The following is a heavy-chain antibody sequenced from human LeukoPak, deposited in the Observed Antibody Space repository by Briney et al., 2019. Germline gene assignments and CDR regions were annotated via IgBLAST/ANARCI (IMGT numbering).Heavy chain of an antibody. CDR3: ARGRLVGAISGY. Sequence: SETLSLTCTVSGYSINSGYYWGWIRQPPGKGLEWIGSIYHSGSTYYNPSLKSRVTISVDTSKNQFSLKLSSVTAADTAVYYCARGRLVGAISGYWGQGTLVTVSS. CDR2: IYHSGST. D-gene: IGHD1-26*01. V-gene: IGHV4-38-2*02. CDR1: GYSINSGYY. J-gene: IGHJ4*02.